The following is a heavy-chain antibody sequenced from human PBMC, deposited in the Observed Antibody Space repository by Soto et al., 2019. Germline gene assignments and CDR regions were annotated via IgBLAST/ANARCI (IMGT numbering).Heavy chain of an antibody. CDR1: GYTFTSYG. J-gene: IGHJ5*02. CDR3: ARGYYDYVWGSPNNWSDP. V-gene: IGHV1-18*01. D-gene: IGHD3-16*01. Sequence: GASVKVSCKASGYTFTSYGISWVRQAPGQGLEWMGWISAYNGNTNYAQKLQGRVTMTTDTSTSTAYMELRSLRSDDTAVYYCARGYYDYVWGSPNNWSDPWGQGTLVTVSS. CDR2: ISAYNGNT.